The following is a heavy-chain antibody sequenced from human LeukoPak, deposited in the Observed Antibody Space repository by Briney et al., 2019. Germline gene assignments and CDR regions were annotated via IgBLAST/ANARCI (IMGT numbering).Heavy chain of an antibody. J-gene: IGHJ6*03. CDR3: ARHYDFWIVFNYYMHV. CDR1: GYPFTSYW. V-gene: IGHV5-51*01. D-gene: IGHD3-3*01. Sequence: GESLKISFKGSGYPFTSYWIGWVRQTPGKGLEWMGIIYPGDSDTRYSPSFQGQVTISADKYINTAYLQWSSREASDTAMYYCARHYDFWIVFNYYMHVWGEGTTVTVSS. CDR2: IYPGDSDT.